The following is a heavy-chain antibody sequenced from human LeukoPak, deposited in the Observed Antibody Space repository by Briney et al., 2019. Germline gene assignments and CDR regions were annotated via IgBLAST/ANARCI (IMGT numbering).Heavy chain of an antibody. D-gene: IGHD6-19*01. J-gene: IGHJ2*01. CDR3: ARDPSRGGWYSYWYFDL. V-gene: IGHV3-30-3*01. Sequence: GGSLRLPCAASGFTFSSYAMHWVRQAPGKGLEWVAVISYDGSNKYYADSVKGRFTISRDNSKNTLYLRMNSLRAEDTAVYYCARDPSRGGWYSYWYFDLWGRGTLVTVSS. CDR1: GFTFSSYA. CDR2: ISYDGSNK.